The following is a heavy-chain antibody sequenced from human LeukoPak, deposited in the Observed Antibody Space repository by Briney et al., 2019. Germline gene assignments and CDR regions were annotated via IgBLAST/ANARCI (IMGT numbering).Heavy chain of an antibody. V-gene: IGHV4-59*01. Sequence: PSGTLSLTCTVSGGSISSYYWSWLRQPPGKGLEWIGYIYYSGSTNYNPSLKSRVTISVDTSKNQFSLKLSSVTAADTAVYYCAREADYGDYANFDYWGQGTLVTVSS. CDR1: GGSISSYY. CDR3: AREADYGDYANFDY. CDR2: IYYSGST. J-gene: IGHJ4*02. D-gene: IGHD4-17*01.